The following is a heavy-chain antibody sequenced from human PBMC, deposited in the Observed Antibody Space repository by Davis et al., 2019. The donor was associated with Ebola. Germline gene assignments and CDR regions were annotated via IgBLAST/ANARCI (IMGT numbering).Heavy chain of an antibody. V-gene: IGHV1-2*02. CDR2: INPNSGNI. D-gene: IGHD2-15*01. J-gene: IGHJ6*02. Sequence: ASVKVSCKASGYLFTGYYIHWVRQAPGQGLEWMGWINPNSGNINIVPKFQGRVTMTRDTSISTAYMELNRLRSDDTAVYYCESCSGGTCPWGMDVWGQGTTITVSS. CDR1: GYLFTGYY. CDR3: ESCSGGTCPWGMDV.